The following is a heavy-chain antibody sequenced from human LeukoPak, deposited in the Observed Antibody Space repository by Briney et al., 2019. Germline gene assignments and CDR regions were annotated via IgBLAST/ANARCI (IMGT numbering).Heavy chain of an antibody. V-gene: IGHV5-10-1*01. CDR1: GYSFTYNW. Sequence: GESLKISCKGSGYSFTYNWITWVRQMPGKGLEWMGRIDPSDSYTDYSPSFQGHVTISADKSISTAYLQWSSLKASDTAMYYCARGRGWADYWGQGTLVTVSS. CDR3: ARGRGWADY. J-gene: IGHJ4*02. CDR2: IDPSDSYT. D-gene: IGHD6-19*01.